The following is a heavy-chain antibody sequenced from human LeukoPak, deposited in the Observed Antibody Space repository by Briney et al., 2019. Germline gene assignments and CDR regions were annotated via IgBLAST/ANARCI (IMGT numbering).Heavy chain of an antibody. Sequence: GGSLRLSCIVSGFTVSSNNINWVRQAPGKGLEWVSVIHSGGSSYYADSVKGRFTISRDNSKNTLLLQMSSLRADDTAVYYCARSAPMVRGVIPALIDYWGQGTLVTVSS. CDR3: ARSAPMVRGVIPALIDY. V-gene: IGHV3-53*01. CDR1: GFTVSSNN. D-gene: IGHD3-10*01. J-gene: IGHJ4*02. CDR2: IHSGGSS.